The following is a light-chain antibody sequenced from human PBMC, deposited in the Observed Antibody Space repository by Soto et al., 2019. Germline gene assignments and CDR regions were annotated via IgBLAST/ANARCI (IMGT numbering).Light chain of an antibody. J-gene: IGLJ1*01. Sequence: QSVLTQPASVSGSPGQSIIISCTGTSSDVGLYDYVSWYQQYPGKAPKLIIYEVSNRPSGISNRFSGSKSGHTASLTISRLQSEDEADYYCCSYTSSDTYVFGTATQLTVL. CDR3: CSYTSSDTYV. CDR2: EVS. V-gene: IGLV2-14*01. CDR1: SSDVGLYDY.